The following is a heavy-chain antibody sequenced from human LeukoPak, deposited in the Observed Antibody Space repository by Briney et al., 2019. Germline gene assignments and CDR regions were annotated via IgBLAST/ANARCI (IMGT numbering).Heavy chain of an antibody. CDR1: GFTFSSYA. J-gene: IGHJ3*02. D-gene: IGHD2-15*01. CDR2: ISGSGGST. V-gene: IGHV3-23*01. Sequence: PGGSLRLSCAASGFTFSSYAMIWVRQAPGKGLEWVSAISGSGGSTYYADSVKGRFTISRDNSKNTLYLQMNSLRAEDRAVYYCARYYSGGSCYSYRHDAFDIWGQGTMVTVSS. CDR3: ARYYSGGSCYSYRHDAFDI.